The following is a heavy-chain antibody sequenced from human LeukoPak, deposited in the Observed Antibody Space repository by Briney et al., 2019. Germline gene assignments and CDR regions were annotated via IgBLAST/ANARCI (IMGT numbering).Heavy chain of an antibody. J-gene: IGHJ4*02. D-gene: IGHD2-2*01. CDR1: GGSISSYY. CDR3: AKGQLLWPLDY. CDR2: IYYSGST. Sequence: SETLSLTCTVSGGSISSYYWSWIRQPPGEGLEWIGYIYYSGSTNYNPSLKSRVTISVDTSKNQFSLKLSSVTAADTAVYYCAKGQLLWPLDYWGQGTLVTVSS. V-gene: IGHV4-59*01.